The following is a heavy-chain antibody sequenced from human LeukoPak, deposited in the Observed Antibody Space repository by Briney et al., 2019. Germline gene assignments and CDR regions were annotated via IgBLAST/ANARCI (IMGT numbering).Heavy chain of an antibody. CDR3: AKEQDNQLLLSHFDY. Sequence: GGSLRLSCTGFIFSNYAVSWVRQAPGKGLEWVSAVSGDGVRTFYADSVKGRFTISRDNSMCTVSLQMNSLRAEDTAVYYCAKEQDNQLLLSHFDYWGQGILVTVSS. D-gene: IGHD2-2*01. V-gene: IGHV3-23*01. CDR2: VSGDGVRT. J-gene: IGHJ4*02. CDR1: GFIFSNYA.